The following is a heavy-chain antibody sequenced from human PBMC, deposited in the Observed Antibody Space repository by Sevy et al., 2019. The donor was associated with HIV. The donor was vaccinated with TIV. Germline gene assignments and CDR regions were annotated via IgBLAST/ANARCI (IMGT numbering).Heavy chain of an antibody. Sequence: GGSLRLSCAASGISFSSYGMHWVRQAPGKGLEWVAVIGYDGSKKYYADFVKGRFTASRDNSRNTLYLQMNSLRAEDTAVYYCARVGRAVAGPVDIWGQGTKVTVSS. CDR2: IGYDGSKK. D-gene: IGHD6-19*01. CDR1: GISFSSYG. J-gene: IGHJ3*02. V-gene: IGHV3-33*01. CDR3: ARVGRAVAGPVDI.